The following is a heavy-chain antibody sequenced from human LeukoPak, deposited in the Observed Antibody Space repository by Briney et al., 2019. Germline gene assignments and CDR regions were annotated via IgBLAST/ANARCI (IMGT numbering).Heavy chain of an antibody. V-gene: IGHV3-30*02. CDR3: AKNRDSSDYPRDFDY. Sequence: PGGSLRLSCAASGFTFSNYAMSWVRQAPGKGLEWVAFIRHDGSYQQHVDSVKGRFTVSRDNSKDTVYLQMNSLRTEDTAVYYCAKNRDSSDYPRDFDYWGQGTLVTVSS. J-gene: IGHJ4*02. CDR2: IRHDGSYQ. D-gene: IGHD3-22*01. CDR1: GFTFSNYA.